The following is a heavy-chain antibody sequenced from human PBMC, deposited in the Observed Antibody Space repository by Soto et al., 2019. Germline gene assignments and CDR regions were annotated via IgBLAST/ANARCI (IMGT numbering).Heavy chain of an antibody. CDR3: ASPINCSSGSCYFTYFAY. CDR1: GGTFSSYS. J-gene: IGHJ4*02. D-gene: IGHD2-15*01. CDR2: IIPILGLA. Sequence: QVQLVQSGAEVKKPGSSVKVSCKASGGTFSSYSISWVRQAPGQGLEWMGRIIPILGLANYAQKFQGRVTITADKSTSTVYMDLGSLRAEDTALYSCASPINCSSGSCYFTYFAYWGQGTLVTVSS. V-gene: IGHV1-69*02.